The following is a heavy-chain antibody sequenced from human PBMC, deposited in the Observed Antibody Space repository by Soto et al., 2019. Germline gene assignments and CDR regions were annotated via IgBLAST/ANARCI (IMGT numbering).Heavy chain of an antibody. CDR2: INAGNGNT. J-gene: IGHJ4*02. D-gene: IGHD3-22*01. CDR1: GYTFTSYA. CDR3: ARGYDSSGYYPLDY. V-gene: IGHV1-3*01. Sequence: GASVKVSCKASGYTFTSYAMHWVRQAPGQRLEWMGWINAGNGNTKYSQKFQGRVTITRDTSASTAYMELSSLRSEDTAVYYCARGYDSSGYYPLDYWGQGTLVTVSS.